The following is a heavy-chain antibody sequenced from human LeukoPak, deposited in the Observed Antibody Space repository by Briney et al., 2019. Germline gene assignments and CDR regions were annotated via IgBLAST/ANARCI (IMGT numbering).Heavy chain of an antibody. V-gene: IGHV3-73*01. D-gene: IGHD6-19*01. CDR3: TGGSGWYSPDY. Sequence: LSGGSLRLSCAASGFTFSGSVMHWVRQASGKGLEWVGRITSKPNSYATVYAASVKGRFTISSDDSKNTAYLQMNSLKTEDTAVYYCTGGSGWYSPDYWGQGTLVTVSS. CDR2: ITSKPNSYAT. CDR1: GFTFSGSV. J-gene: IGHJ4*02.